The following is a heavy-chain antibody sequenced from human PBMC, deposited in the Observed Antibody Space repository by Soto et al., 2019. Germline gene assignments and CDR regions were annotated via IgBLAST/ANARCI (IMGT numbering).Heavy chain of an antibody. J-gene: IGHJ4*02. V-gene: IGHV4-59*01. Sequence: SETLSLTCTVSGGFISGYYWSWIRQTPGKGLEWIGYIYHTGSTKNNPSLKSRVTISVDMSRNQFSLKLSSMTAADTAVYYCVRAAHYGDYVFEYWGQGTLVTVSS. D-gene: IGHD4-17*01. CDR2: IYHTGST. CDR1: GGFISGYY. CDR3: VRAAHYGDYVFEY.